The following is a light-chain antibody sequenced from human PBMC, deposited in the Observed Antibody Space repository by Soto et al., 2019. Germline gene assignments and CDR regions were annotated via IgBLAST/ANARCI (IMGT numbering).Light chain of an antibody. CDR3: QQYYSYWT. Sequence: DIQMTQYPSTLSASVGDRVIITCRASQSISSWLVWYQQKPGKAPKLLISKASNLESGAPTRFSGSGSGTEFTLTFSSLQLDDFAAYYCQQYYSYWTFGQGTKVEIK. J-gene: IGKJ1*01. V-gene: IGKV1-5*03. CDR2: KAS. CDR1: QSISSW.